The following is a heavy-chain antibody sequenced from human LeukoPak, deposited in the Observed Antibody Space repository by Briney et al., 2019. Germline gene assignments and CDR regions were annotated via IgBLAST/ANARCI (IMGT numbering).Heavy chain of an antibody. Sequence: SVKVSCKASGGTFNSYTFTWVRQAPGQGLEWMGGIIPIFGTAKYAQKFQGRVTITADESTSTVYMELTSLRSEDTAVYYCARDQDRAFDIWGQGTMVTVSS. J-gene: IGHJ3*02. CDR2: IIPIFGTA. CDR3: ARDQDRAFDI. V-gene: IGHV1-69*01. CDR1: GGTFNSYT.